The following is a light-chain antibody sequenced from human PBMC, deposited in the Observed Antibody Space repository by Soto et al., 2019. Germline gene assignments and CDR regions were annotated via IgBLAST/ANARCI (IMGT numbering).Light chain of an antibody. V-gene: IGKV1-5*03. CDR2: QAS. J-gene: IGKJ2*01. Sequence: DIQMTQSPSTLSASVGDRVTITCRASQSIKNWLAWYQQKPGKAPKLLIYQASNLESGVPSRFSGSISGTEFTLTISGLQHEDFATYYCQQHNSYSRYTFGQGTKLEIK. CDR3: QQHNSYSRYT. CDR1: QSIKNW.